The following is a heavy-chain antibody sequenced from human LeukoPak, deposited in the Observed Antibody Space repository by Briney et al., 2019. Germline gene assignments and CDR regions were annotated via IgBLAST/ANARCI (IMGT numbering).Heavy chain of an antibody. J-gene: IGHJ4*02. V-gene: IGHV4-38-2*01. CDR1: GYSFSSGYY. D-gene: IGHD5-24*01. CDR2: IYHSGST. Sequence: SETLSLTCAVSGYSFSSGYYWGWIRQPPGKGLEWIGSIYHSGSTYYNPSLKSRVTISVDTSKNQSSLKLSSVTAADTAVYYCARLESLNFDYWGQGTLVTVSS. CDR3: ARLESLNFDY.